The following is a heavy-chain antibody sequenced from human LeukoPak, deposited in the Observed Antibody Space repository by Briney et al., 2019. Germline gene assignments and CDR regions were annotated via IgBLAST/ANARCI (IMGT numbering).Heavy chain of an antibody. CDR3: TKTTTGYSSGQYPGWPADH. CDR2: IFGSGGSA. D-gene: IGHD3-22*01. Sequence: GGSLRLSCTASGFTFNNYAMYWVRQAPRKGLEWVAGIFGSGGSAHYADSVKGRLTISRDNSKNTVYLQMDSLRGEDTAVYYCTKTTTGYSSGQYPGWPADHWGQGALVTVSS. V-gene: IGHV3-23*01. CDR1: GFTFNNYA. J-gene: IGHJ4*02.